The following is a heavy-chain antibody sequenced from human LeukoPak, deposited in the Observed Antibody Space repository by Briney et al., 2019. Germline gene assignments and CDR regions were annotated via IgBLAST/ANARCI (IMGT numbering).Heavy chain of an antibody. CDR1: GFTFSNYW. V-gene: IGHV3-7*01. Sequence: GGSLRLSCEGSGFTFSNYWMGWVRQAPGKGLQWVANIKTDGSEKYYVDSVKGRFTISRDNAKNSLYLQMNSLRAEDTAVYYCARPESPVAATGWFDPWGQGTLVTVSS. D-gene: IGHD6-19*01. CDR2: IKTDGSEK. J-gene: IGHJ5*02. CDR3: ARPESPVAATGWFDP.